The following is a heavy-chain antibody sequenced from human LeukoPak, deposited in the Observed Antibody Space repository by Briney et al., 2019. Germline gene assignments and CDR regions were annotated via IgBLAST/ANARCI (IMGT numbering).Heavy chain of an antibody. CDR2: ISYDGRNT. Sequence: PGGSLRLSCAASGFTFSNYALHWVRQAPGQGPEWVALISYDGRNTYYADSVKGRFTISRDSLKNTLYLEMNSLRAEDTAVYYCARDIVIHCDGDSSLPDYWGQGTLVTVST. CDR1: GFTFSNYA. CDR3: ARDIVIHCDGDSSLPDY. D-gene: IGHD2-21*02. V-gene: IGHV3-30*04. J-gene: IGHJ4*02.